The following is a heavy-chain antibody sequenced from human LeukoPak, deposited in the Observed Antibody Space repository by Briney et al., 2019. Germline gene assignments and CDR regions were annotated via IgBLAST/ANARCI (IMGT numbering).Heavy chain of an antibody. D-gene: IGHD6-6*01. CDR1: GYTFTSYA. CDR3: ASSLIAAPSHFLDP. V-gene: IGHV1-69*06. Sequence: GASVKVSCKASGYTFTSYAIIWVRQAPGQGLEWMGRIIPLFGTTNYAQKFQGRVTISADKSTNTSYLELNSLRSEDSAVYYCASSLIAAPSHFLDPWGQGTLVTVSS. J-gene: IGHJ5*02. CDR2: IIPLFGTT.